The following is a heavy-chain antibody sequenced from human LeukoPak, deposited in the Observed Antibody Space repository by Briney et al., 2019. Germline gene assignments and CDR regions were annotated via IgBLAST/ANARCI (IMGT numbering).Heavy chain of an antibody. CDR3: ASLGGITVTGPYDFDY. V-gene: IGHV3-74*01. CDR2: INGDGSST. J-gene: IGHJ4*02. CDR1: GFAFSGNW. D-gene: IGHD1-20*01. Sequence: GGSLRLSCAASGFAFSGNWMNWVRQAPGKGLVWVSRINGDGSSTSYADSVKGRFTISRDNARNTLYLQMNSLRAEDTAVYYCASLGGITVTGPYDFDYWGQGTVVTVSS.